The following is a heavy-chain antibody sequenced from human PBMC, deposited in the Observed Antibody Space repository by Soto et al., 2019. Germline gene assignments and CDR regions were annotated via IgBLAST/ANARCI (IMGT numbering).Heavy chain of an antibody. CDR1: GFTFSSYA. CDR2: ISGSGGST. CDR3: AKDPRYCSSTSCYASDAFDI. J-gene: IGHJ3*02. Sequence: GGSLRLSCAASGFTFSSYAMSWVRQAPGKGLEWVSAISGSGGSTYYADSVKGRFTISRDNSKNTLYLQMNSLRAEATAVYYCAKDPRYCSSTSCYASDAFDIWGQGTMVTVSS. V-gene: IGHV3-23*01. D-gene: IGHD2-2*01.